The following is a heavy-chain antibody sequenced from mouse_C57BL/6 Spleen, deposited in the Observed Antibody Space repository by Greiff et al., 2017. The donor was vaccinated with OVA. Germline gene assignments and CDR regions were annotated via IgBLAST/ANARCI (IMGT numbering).Heavy chain of an antibody. Sequence: VQLQQPGAELVKPGASVKMSCKASGYTFTSYWITWVKQRPGQGLEWIGDIYPGSGSTNYNEKFKSKATLTVDTSSSTAYMQLSSLTSEDSAVYYCARDLLWYPYYFDYWGQGTTLTVSS. CDR2: IYPGSGST. V-gene: IGHV1-55*01. CDR3: ARDLLWYPYYFDY. CDR1: GYTFTSYW. J-gene: IGHJ2*01. D-gene: IGHD2-1*01.